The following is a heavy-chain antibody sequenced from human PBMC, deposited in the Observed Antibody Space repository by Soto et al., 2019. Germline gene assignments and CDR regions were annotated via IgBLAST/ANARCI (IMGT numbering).Heavy chain of an antibody. CDR1: GFTFSSYG. Sequence: GGSLRLSCAASGFTFSSYGMHWVRQAPGKGLEWVAVIWYDGSNKYYADSVKGRFTISRDNSKNTLYLQMNSLRAEDTAVYYCAREPPGYGMDVWGQGTTVTVSS. J-gene: IGHJ6*02. CDR3: AREPPGYGMDV. CDR2: IWYDGSNK. V-gene: IGHV3-33*01.